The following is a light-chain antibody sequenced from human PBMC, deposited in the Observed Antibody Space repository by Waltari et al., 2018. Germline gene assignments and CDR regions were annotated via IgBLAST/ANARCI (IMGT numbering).Light chain of an antibody. CDR3: QSYDTSLSVV. CDR2: CST. V-gene: IGLV1-40*01. Sequence: QSVLTQAPSMSGDPGQRVTISCTGSGSHIGAGFDVHWYQQLPRAAPKLLILCSTSRPLVVPYRFFGSTSGTSASLVILELQPEDEAVYYCQSYDTSLSVVFGGGTKLTVL. J-gene: IGLJ3*02. CDR1: GSHIGAGFD.